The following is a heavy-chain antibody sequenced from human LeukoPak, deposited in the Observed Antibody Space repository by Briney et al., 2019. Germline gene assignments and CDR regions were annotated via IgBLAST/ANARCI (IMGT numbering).Heavy chain of an antibody. J-gene: IGHJ4*02. Sequence: GGSPRLSCAASGFTFSSYSMNWVRQAPGKGLEWVSSISSSSSYIYYADSVKGRFTISRDNAKNSLYLQMNSLRAEDTAVYYCAKTLTPYCSGGSCYSGFDYWGQGTLVTVSS. CDR1: GFTFSSYS. CDR2: ISSSSSYI. D-gene: IGHD2-15*01. V-gene: IGHV3-21*01. CDR3: AKTLTPYCSGGSCYSGFDY.